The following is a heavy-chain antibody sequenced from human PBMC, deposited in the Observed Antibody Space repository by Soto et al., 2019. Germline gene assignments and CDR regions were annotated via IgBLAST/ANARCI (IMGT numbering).Heavy chain of an antibody. CDR3: ARVGTISYYYMDV. CDR1: GGSFSGYY. Sequence: PSETLSLTCAVYGGSFSGYYWSWIRQPPGKGLEWIGEINHSGSTNYNPSLKSRVTISVDTSKNQFSLKLSSVTAADTAVYYCARVGTISYYYMDVWGKGTTVTVS. D-gene: IGHD1-1*01. J-gene: IGHJ6*03. CDR2: INHSGST. V-gene: IGHV4-34*01.